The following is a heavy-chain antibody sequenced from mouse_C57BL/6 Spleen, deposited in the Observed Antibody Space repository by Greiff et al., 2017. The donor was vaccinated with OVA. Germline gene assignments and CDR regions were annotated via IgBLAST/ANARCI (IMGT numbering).Heavy chain of an antibody. Sequence: VQLQQSGPELVKPGASVKISCKASGYTFTDYYMNWVKQSHGKSLEWIGDINPNNGGTSYNQKFKGTATLTVDKSSSTAYMELRSLRSEDSEADYCARSTGRSYWYFDVWGTGTTVTVSS. J-gene: IGHJ1*03. CDR2: INPNNGGT. V-gene: IGHV1-26*01. CDR3: ARSTGRSYWYFDV. CDR1: GYTFTDYY.